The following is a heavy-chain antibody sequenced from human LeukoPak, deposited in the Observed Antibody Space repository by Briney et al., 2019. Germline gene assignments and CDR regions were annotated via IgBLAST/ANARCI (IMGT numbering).Heavy chain of an antibody. CDR2: IYTSGST. CDR1: GGSISSASYY. V-gene: IGHV4-61*02. J-gene: IGHJ4*02. D-gene: IGHD3-10*01. Sequence: PSETLSLTCTVSGGSISSASYYWSWIRQPAGKGLEWIGRIYTSGSTSYTPSLESRVTISVDTSKNQFSLKLTSVTAADTAVYYCARLLYYGSGSYFDYWGQGTLVTVSS. CDR3: ARLLYYGSGSYFDY.